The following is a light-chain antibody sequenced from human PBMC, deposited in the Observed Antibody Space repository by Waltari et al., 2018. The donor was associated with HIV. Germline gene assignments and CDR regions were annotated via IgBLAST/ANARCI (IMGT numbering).Light chain of an antibody. Sequence: QSALAQPASVSGSPGQSITISCTGTTSDVGTYNYVSWYQQHPGKGPKLVIFDVSHGPSGISDRFSGSRAGNTASLTISGLRAEDEADYFCSSYSTNTNNSPWVFGGGTKVTVL. CDR3: SSYSTNTNNSPWV. CDR2: DVS. J-gene: IGLJ3*02. V-gene: IGLV2-14*03. CDR1: TSDVGTYNY.